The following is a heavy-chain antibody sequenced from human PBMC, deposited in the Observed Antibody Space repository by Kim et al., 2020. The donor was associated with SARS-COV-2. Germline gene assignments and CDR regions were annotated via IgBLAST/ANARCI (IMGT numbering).Heavy chain of an antibody. Sequence: GGSLRLFCAASGFTFISYPMIWVRQAPGKGLEWVSGLTGSGASTFYADSVRGRFTISRGNSKNTLFLQMNSLRGGDTAFYFCAKGSGAVAGKMVWGQGTLVTVSS. CDR2: LTGSGAST. CDR1: GFTFISYP. V-gene: IGHV3-23*01. CDR3: AKGSGAVAGKMV. J-gene: IGHJ4*02. D-gene: IGHD6-19*01.